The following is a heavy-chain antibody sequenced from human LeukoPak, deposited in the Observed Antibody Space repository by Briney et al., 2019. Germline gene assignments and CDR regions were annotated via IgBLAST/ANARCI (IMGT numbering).Heavy chain of an antibody. Sequence: ASVKVSCKASGYTFTTYGISWVRQAPGQGLEWLGWISAYNVNTNYAQKLQGRVNMTTDTSKSTAYMELRSLRSDDMAVYYCARDPSGYYGSGSKGVNWFDPWGQGTLVTVSS. V-gene: IGHV1-18*03. J-gene: IGHJ5*02. CDR2: ISAYNVNT. D-gene: IGHD3-10*01. CDR3: ARDPSGYYGSGSKGVNWFDP. CDR1: GYTFTTYG.